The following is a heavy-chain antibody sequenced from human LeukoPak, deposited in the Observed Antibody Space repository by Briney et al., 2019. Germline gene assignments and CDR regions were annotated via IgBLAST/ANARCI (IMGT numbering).Heavy chain of an antibody. CDR3: ARGRIVVVVAARHYFDY. D-gene: IGHD2-15*01. CDR1: GFIFNNYA. V-gene: IGHV4-34*01. CDR2: INHSGST. Sequence: GSLRLSCATSGFIFNNYAMSWVRQAPGKGLEWIGEINHSGSTNYNPSLKSRVTISVDTSKNQFSLKLSSVTAADTAVYYCARGRIVVVVAARHYFDYWGQGTLVTVSS. J-gene: IGHJ4*02.